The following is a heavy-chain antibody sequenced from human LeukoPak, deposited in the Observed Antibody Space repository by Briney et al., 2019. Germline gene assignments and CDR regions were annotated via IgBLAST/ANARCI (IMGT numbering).Heavy chain of an antibody. CDR1: GGTFSSYA. V-gene: IGHV1-69*13. Sequence: SVKVSCKASGGTFSSYAISWVRQAPGQGLEWMGGIIPIFGTANYAQKFHGRVTITADESTSTAYMELTSLRSEDTAVYYCARDGPSGGSLPDYWGQGTLVTVSS. CDR2: IIPIFGTA. CDR3: ARDGPSGGSLPDY. J-gene: IGHJ4*02. D-gene: IGHD2-15*01.